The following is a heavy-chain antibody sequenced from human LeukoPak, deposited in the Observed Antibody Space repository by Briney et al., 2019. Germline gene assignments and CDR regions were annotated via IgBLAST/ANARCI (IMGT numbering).Heavy chain of an antibody. J-gene: IGHJ5*02. CDR2: INPTGGST. V-gene: IGHV1-46*01. CDR1: GYTFPSYF. CDR3: AREGIAVAGTGGGLNWFDP. Sequence: GASVKVSCKASGYTFPSYFMHWVRQATGQGLEWMGIINPTGGSTTYAQKFQGRVTITADESTSTAYMELSSLRSEDTAVCYCAREGIAVAGTGGGLNWFDPWGQGTLVTVSS. D-gene: IGHD6-19*01.